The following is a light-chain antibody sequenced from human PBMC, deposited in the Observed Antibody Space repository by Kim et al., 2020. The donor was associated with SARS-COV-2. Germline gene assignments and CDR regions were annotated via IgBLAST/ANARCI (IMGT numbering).Light chain of an antibody. CDR3: SSYTSSARV. V-gene: IGLV2-14*03. CDR1: SSDVGGYNY. CDR2: DVS. Sequence: QSALTQPASVSGSPGQSITISCTGTSSDVGGYNYVSWYQQHPGKAPKLMIYDVSIRPSGVSNRFSGSKSGNTASLTISGLQAEDEADYYCSSYTSSARVFGTGTQLTVL. J-gene: IGLJ1*01.